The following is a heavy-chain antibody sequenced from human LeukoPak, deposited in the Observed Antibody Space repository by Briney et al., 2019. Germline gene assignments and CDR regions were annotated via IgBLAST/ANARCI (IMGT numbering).Heavy chain of an antibody. CDR2: IYYSGST. CDR3: ARDCSSTSCYDY. V-gene: IGHV4-59*01. CDR1: GGSISSYY. Sequence: SETLSLTCTVSGGSISSYYWSWIRQPPGKGLEWIRYIYYSGSTNYIPSLKSRVTISVDTSKNQFSLRLSSGTAADTALYYCARDCSSTSCYDYWGQGTLVTVSS. J-gene: IGHJ4*02. D-gene: IGHD2-2*01.